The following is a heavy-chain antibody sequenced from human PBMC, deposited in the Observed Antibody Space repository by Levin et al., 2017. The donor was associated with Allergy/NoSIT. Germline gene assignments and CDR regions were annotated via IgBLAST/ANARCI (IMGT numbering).Heavy chain of an antibody. CDR3: AKKAGYSSSWVFDF. J-gene: IGHJ4*02. V-gene: IGHV3-23*01. CDR2: ITGPGGDT. Sequence: GGSLRLSCDASGFTFSSYAMGWARQVPGKGLEWVSTITGPGGDTYYADSVKGRFRISRDNSKDTLYLQINSLRVDDTALYYCAKKAGYSSSWVFDFWGQGTLVTVSS. CDR1: GFTFSSYA. D-gene: IGHD6-13*01.